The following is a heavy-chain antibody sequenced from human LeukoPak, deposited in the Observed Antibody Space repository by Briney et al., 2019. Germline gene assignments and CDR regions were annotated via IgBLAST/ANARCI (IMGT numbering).Heavy chain of an antibody. D-gene: IGHD4-17*01. CDR1: GFTFSSYG. Sequence: PGRSLRLSCAVSGFTFSSYGMHWVRQAPDKGLEWVAVISYDGSNQYYADSVKGRFTISRDNSKNTLYLQMNSLRAEDTAVYYCAKDYGDYDLDAFDIWGQGTMVTVSS. V-gene: IGHV3-30*18. CDR3: AKDYGDYDLDAFDI. J-gene: IGHJ3*02. CDR2: ISYDGSNQ.